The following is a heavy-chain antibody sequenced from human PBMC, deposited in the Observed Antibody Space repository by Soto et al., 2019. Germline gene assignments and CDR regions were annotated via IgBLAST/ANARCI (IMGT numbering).Heavy chain of an antibody. CDR1: GFTFRTYY. CDR2: IKQSGSET. J-gene: IGHJ4*02. CDR3: ARGYSSDY. V-gene: IGHV3-7*03. Sequence: GGSLRLSCAASGFTFRTYYMIWVRQAPGKGLEWVANIKQSGSETYYVDSVKGRFTISRDDAKNAVYLQMNTLRAEDTAVYFCARGYSSDYWGQGIVVTRSS. D-gene: IGHD5-18*01.